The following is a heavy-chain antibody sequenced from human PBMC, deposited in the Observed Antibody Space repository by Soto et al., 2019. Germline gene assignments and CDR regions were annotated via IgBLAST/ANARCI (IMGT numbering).Heavy chain of an antibody. CDR1: GGPFSSSA. V-gene: IGHV1-69*13. Sequence: SVKVSCKASGGPFSSSAISWVRQAPGQGLEWMGGIIPIFGTANYAQKFQGRVTITADESTSTAYMELSSLRSEDTAVYYCARPETGRNDAFDIWGQGTMVTVSS. J-gene: IGHJ3*02. CDR3: ARPETGRNDAFDI. D-gene: IGHD7-27*01. CDR2: IIPIFGTA.